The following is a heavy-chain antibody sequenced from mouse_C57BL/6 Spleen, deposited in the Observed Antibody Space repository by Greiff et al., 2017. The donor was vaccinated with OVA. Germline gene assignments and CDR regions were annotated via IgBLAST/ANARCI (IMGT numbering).Heavy chain of an antibody. CDR3: ARQTLDYYGSSYWYFDV. V-gene: IGHV5-9*01. Sequence: EVQVVESGGGLVKPGGSLKLSCAASGFTFSSYTMSWVRQTPETRLEWVATISGGGGNTYYPDSVKGRFTISRDNDKNTLYLQMSSLRSEDTALYYWARQTLDYYGSSYWYFDVGGTGTTVTVSS. CDR1: GFTFSSYT. J-gene: IGHJ1*03. CDR2: ISGGGGNT. D-gene: IGHD1-1*01.